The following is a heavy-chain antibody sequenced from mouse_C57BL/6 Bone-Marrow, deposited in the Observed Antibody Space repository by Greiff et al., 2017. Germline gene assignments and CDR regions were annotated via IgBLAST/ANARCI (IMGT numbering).Heavy chain of an antibody. Sequence: VKLQQPGAELVKPGASVKLSCKASGYTFTSYWMHWVKQRPGQGLEWIGMIHPNSGSTNYNEKFKSKATLTVDKSSSTAYMQLSSLTSEDSAVYYCMGDEEGYVDGWGTGTTDTVPS. CDR2: IHPNSGST. J-gene: IGHJ1*03. CDR1: GYTFTSYW. CDR3: MGDEEGYVDG. V-gene: IGHV1-64*01.